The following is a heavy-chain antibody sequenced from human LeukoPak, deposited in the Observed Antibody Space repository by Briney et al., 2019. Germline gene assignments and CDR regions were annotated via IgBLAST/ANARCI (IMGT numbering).Heavy chain of an antibody. CDR1: GFTFSSYW. J-gene: IGHJ3*02. V-gene: IGHV3-74*01. CDR3: VRRPHAFDI. Sequence: GGSLRLSCAASGFTFSSYWMHWVRQAPGKGLLWVSRINSDGSSIRYADSVKGRFTISRDNAKNTLYLQMNSLRAEDTAVYYCVRRPHAFDIWGQGTMVTVSS. CDR2: INSDGSSI.